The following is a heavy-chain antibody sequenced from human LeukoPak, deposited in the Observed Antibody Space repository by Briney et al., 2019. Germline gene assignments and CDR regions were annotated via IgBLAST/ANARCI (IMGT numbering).Heavy chain of an antibody. V-gene: IGHV3-23*01. CDR3: AKVTMIVEDY. Sequence: GGSLRLSCAASGFTFSSYAMSWVRQAPGQGLEWVSAISGSGGSTYYADSVKGRFTISRDNSKNTLYLQMNSLRAEDTAVYDCAKVTMIVEDYWGQGTLVTVSS. CDR1: GFTFSSYA. D-gene: IGHD3-22*01. J-gene: IGHJ4*02. CDR2: ISGSGGST.